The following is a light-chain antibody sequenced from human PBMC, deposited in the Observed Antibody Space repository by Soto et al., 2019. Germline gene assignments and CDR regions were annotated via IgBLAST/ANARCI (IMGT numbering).Light chain of an antibody. Sequence: EIVLNLSRSTLTMNKRERATLSCRASQSVSSSYLGWYQQKPGQAPRLLMYGASSRATGIPDRFSGSGSGTDFTLTISRLEPEDFAVYYCQQFGSSPPELTFGGGTKVDIK. CDR3: QQFGSSPPELT. V-gene: IGKV3-20*01. CDR2: GAS. CDR1: QSVSSSY. J-gene: IGKJ4*01.